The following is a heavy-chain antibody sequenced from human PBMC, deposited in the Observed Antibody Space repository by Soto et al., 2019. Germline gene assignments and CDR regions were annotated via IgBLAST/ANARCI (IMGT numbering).Heavy chain of an antibody. CDR3: ARGFNRITGTDY. CDR1: GGSFSGYY. D-gene: IGHD1-20*01. Sequence: PSETLSLTCAVYGGSFSGYYWSWIRQPPGKGLEWIGEINHSGSTNYNPSLKSRVTISVDTSKNQFSLKLSSVTAADTAVYYCARGFNRITGTDYWGQGTLVTVSS. J-gene: IGHJ4*02. CDR2: INHSGST. V-gene: IGHV4-34*01.